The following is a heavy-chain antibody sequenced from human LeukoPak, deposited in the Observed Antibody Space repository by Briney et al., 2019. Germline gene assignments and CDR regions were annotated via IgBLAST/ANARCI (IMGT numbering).Heavy chain of an antibody. D-gene: IGHD6-19*01. CDR2: ISSSGSTI. J-gene: IGHJ4*02. CDR1: GFTFSSYE. CDR3: ARADSSGWSY. V-gene: IGHV3-48*03. Sequence: GGSLRLSCAASGFTFSSYEMNWVRQAPGKGLEWVSYISSSGSTIYYADSVKGRFTISRDNAKNSLYLQMNSLRAEDTAVYYCARADSSGWSYWGQGTLVTVSS.